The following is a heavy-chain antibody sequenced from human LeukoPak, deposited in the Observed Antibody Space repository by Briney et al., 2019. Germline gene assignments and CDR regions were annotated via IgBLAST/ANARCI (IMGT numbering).Heavy chain of an antibody. CDR2: INAGNGNT. D-gene: IGHD2-15*01. Sequence: ASVKVSCKASGYTFTSYAMHWVRQAPGQRLEWMGWINAGNGNTKYSQKFRGRVTITRDTSASTAYMELSSLRSEDTAVYYCARDLSDYSVAFDIWGQGTMVTVSS. J-gene: IGHJ3*02. CDR1: GYTFTSYA. V-gene: IGHV1-3*01. CDR3: ARDLSDYSVAFDI.